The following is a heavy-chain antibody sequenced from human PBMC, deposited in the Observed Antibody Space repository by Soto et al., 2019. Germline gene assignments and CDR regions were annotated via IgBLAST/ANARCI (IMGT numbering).Heavy chain of an antibody. CDR1: GFTFSNYW. CDR2: INSDGSVS. J-gene: IGHJ6*03. CDR3: ARGDCVGGTCYSLAGSFYYYMDV. V-gene: IGHV3-74*02. D-gene: IGHD2-15*01. Sequence: EVQLVESGGGLVQPGGSLRLSCAASGFTFSNYWMYWVRQAPGKGLEWVSGINSDGSVSSYADSVKGRLTISRDNVKNTLYLQMDSRRAEDTAVYYCARGDCVGGTCYSLAGSFYYYMDVWGKWTTVTVFS.